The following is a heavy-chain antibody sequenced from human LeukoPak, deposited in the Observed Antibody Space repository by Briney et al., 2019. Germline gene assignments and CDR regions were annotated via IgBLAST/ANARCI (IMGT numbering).Heavy chain of an antibody. Sequence: SQTLSLTCTVSGGSISSGGYYWSWIRQHPGKGLEWIGYIYYSGSTYYNPSLKSRVTISVDTSKNQFSLKLSSVTAANTAVYYCAREGGYCSGGSCYFGRFDPWGQGTLVTVSS. CDR2: IYYSGST. CDR1: GGSISSGGYY. V-gene: IGHV4-31*03. J-gene: IGHJ5*02. D-gene: IGHD2-15*01. CDR3: AREGGYCSGGSCYFGRFDP.